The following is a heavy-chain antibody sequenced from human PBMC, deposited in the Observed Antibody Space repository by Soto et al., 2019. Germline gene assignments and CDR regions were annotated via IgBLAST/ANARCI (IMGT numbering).Heavy chain of an antibody. D-gene: IGHD2-15*01. V-gene: IGHV3-21*01. CDR3: AREGTYCDDGSCFSTPYFDY. J-gene: IGHJ4*02. Sequence: EVHLVESGGGLVEPGGSLRLFCAASGFTFSTYTMTWVRQAPGKGLEWVSSISSTSAYMYYADSVKGRFTISRDNPKKSVYLQMNGLRAEDTAVYYCAREGTYCDDGSCFSTPYFDYWGQGTLVTVSS. CDR2: ISSTSAYM. CDR1: GFTFSTYT.